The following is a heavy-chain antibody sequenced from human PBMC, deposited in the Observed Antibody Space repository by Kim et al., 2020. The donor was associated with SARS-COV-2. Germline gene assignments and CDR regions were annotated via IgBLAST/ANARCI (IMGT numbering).Heavy chain of an antibody. V-gene: IGHV3-33*01. CDR3: ARISYYGSGSYYNAYYYYGMDV. J-gene: IGHJ6*02. D-gene: IGHD3-10*01. CDR1: GFTFSSYG. Sequence: GGSLRLSCAASGFTFSSYGMHWVRQAPGKGLEWVAVIWYDGSNKYYADSVKGRFTISRDNSKNTLYLQMNSLRAEDTAVYYCARISYYGSGSYYNAYYYYGMDVWGQGTTVTVSS. CDR2: IWYDGSNK.